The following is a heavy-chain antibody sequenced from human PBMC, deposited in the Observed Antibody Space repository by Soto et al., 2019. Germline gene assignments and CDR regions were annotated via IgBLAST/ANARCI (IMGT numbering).Heavy chain of an antibody. CDR2: IWYDGSNK. CDR1: GFTFSSYG. CDR3: ARDNSPWRLHIYEQLVSGPFYYYYGMDV. J-gene: IGHJ6*02. D-gene: IGHD6-6*01. Sequence: QVQLVESGGGVVQPGRSLRLSCAASGFTFSSYGMHWVRQAPGKGLEWVAVIWYDGSNKYYADSVKGRFTISRDNSKNTLYLQMNSLRAEDTAVYYCARDNSPWRLHIYEQLVSGPFYYYYGMDVWGQGTTVTVSS. V-gene: IGHV3-33*01.